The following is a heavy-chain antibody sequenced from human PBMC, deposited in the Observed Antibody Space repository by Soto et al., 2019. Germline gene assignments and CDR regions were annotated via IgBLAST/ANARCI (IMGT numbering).Heavy chain of an antibody. D-gene: IGHD6-13*01. CDR2: IYYSGST. Sequence: WETLSLTCTVSGGSISSSSYYWGWIRQPPGKGLEWIGNIYYSGSTYYNPSLKSRVTISVDTSKNQFSLKLSSVTAADTAVYYDARRHSSSFFDYWGQGTLVTVSS. CDR1: GGSISSSSYY. V-gene: IGHV4-39*01. CDR3: ARRHSSSFFDY. J-gene: IGHJ4*02.